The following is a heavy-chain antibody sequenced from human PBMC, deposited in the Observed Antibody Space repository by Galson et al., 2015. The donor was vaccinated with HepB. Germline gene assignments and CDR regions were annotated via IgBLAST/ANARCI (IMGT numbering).Heavy chain of an antibody. Sequence: PALVKPTQTLTLTCTFSGFSLSTSGMCVSWIRQPPGKALEWLARIDWDDDKYYSTSLKTRLTISKDTSKNQVVLTMTNMDPVDTATYYCARTTTRVPIQDYGMDVWGQGTTVTVSS. J-gene: IGHJ6*02. V-gene: IGHV2-70*11. CDR2: IDWDDDK. D-gene: IGHD1-1*01. CDR3: ARTTTRVPIQDYGMDV. CDR1: GFSLSTSGMC.